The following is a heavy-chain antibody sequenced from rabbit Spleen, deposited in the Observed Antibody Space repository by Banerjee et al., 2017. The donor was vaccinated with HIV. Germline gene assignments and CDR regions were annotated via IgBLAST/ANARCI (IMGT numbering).Heavy chain of an antibody. V-gene: IGHV1S45*01. CDR3: ARDTSSSFSSYGMDL. D-gene: IGHD1-1*01. CDR1: GFSFSDTDV. Sequence: QEQLVESGGGLVQPGGSLTLSCKASGFSFSDTDVMCWVRQAPGKGLEWIACISAGSSGTTYYANWPKGRFTISKASSTTVTLQMTSLTAADTATYFCARDTSSSFSSYGMDLWGPGTLVTVS. J-gene: IGHJ6*01. CDR2: ISAGSSGTT.